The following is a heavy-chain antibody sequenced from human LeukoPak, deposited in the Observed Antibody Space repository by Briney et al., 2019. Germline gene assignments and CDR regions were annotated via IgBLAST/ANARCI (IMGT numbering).Heavy chain of an antibody. Sequence: PSQTLSLTCTVSGGSISSYYWSWIRQPPGKGLEWIGYIYYSGSTNYNPSLKSRVTISVDTSKNQFSLKLSSVTAADTAVYYCARVYEEWELPYWFDPWGQGTLVTVSS. CDR2: IYYSGST. CDR3: ARVYEEWELPYWFDP. D-gene: IGHD1-26*01. J-gene: IGHJ5*02. V-gene: IGHV4-59*01. CDR1: GGSISSYY.